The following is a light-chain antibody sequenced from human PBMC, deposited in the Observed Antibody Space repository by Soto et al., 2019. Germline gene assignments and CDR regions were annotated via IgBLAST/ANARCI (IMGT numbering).Light chain of an antibody. CDR3: CSYAGSSTFVV. Sequence: QSVLTQPASVSGSPGQSITISCTGTSSDVGSYNLVSWYQQHPGKAPKLMIYEGSKRPSGVSNRFSGSKSGNTASLTISGLXAEDEADYYCCSYAGSSTFVVFGGGTKVTVL. CDR1: SSDVGSYNL. J-gene: IGLJ2*01. V-gene: IGLV2-23*03. CDR2: EGS.